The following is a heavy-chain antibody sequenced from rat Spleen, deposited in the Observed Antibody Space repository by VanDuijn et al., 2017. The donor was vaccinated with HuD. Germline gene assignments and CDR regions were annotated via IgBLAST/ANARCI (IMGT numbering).Heavy chain of an antibody. Sequence: EVQLVESGGGLVQPGRSMKLSCAASGFTFSNYDMAWVRQAPKKGLEWVATISYDGSSTNYRDSVKGRFTISRDNAKNILYLQMDSLGSEDTATYYCTIGSHYFDYWGQGVMVTVSS. J-gene: IGHJ2*01. CDR2: ISYDGSST. V-gene: IGHV5-7*01. CDR3: TIGSHYFDY. CDR1: GFTFSNYD.